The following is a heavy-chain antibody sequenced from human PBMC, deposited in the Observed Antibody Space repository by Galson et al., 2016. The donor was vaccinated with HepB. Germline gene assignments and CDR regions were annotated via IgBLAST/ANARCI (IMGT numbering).Heavy chain of an antibody. D-gene: IGHD3-9*01. Sequence: SLRLSCAASGFTFSSYGMHWVRLAPGKGLDWVAVISHDGSNEYYGDSVKGRFTISRDNSKNTLYLQMNSLRAEDTAVYYCAKDIPPYSTGYGAFDIWGQGTLVTVSS. CDR1: GFTFSSYG. CDR3: AKDIPPYSTGYGAFDI. V-gene: IGHV3-30*18. CDR2: ISHDGSNE. J-gene: IGHJ3*02.